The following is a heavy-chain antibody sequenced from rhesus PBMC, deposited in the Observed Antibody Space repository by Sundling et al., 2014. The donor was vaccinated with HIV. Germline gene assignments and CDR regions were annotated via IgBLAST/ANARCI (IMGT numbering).Heavy chain of an antibody. CDR2: ISGSDGST. J-gene: IGHJ4*01. CDR3: ARGPLYCTGSGCYVGFDY. V-gene: IGHV4-173*01. CDR1: GGSITTNY. D-gene: IGHD2-21*01. Sequence: QVQLQESGPGLVKPSETLSLTCTVSGGSITTNYWSWIRQPPGKGLEWIGRISGSDGSTDYNPSLKNRVIFSRDTSTNQFSLKLSAVTAADTAVYYCARGPLYCTGSGCYVGFDYWGQGVLVTVSS.